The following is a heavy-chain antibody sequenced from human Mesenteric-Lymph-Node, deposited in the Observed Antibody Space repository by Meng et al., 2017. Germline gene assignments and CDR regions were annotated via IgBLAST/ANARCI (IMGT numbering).Heavy chain of an antibody. CDR1: GGNFSSYA. CDR2: IIPIFGTA. V-gene: IGHV1-69*01. J-gene: IGHJ5*02. CDR3: AISLLLGITGYNWFDP. Sequence: QVQLVQSEAEVKKPGSSVKVSCKASGGNFSSYAITWVRQAPGQGLEWMGGIIPIFGTANYAQKFQGRVTITADESTSTAYMELSSLRSEDTAVYYCAISLLLGITGYNWFDPWGQGTLVTVSS. D-gene: IGHD7-27*01.